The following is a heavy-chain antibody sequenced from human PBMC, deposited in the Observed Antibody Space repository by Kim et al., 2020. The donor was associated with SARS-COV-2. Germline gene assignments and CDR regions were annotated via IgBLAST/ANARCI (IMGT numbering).Heavy chain of an antibody. CDR1: GGSFSGYY. D-gene: IGHD3-3*01. J-gene: IGHJ6*02. Sequence: SETLSLTCAVYGGSFSGYYWSWIRQPPGKGLEWIGEINHSGSTNYNPSLKSRVTISVDTSKNQFSLKLSSVTAADTAVYYCARGGRFLEWLYSRMSYYGMDVWGQGTTVTVSS. V-gene: IGHV4-34*01. CDR2: INHSGST. CDR3: ARGGRFLEWLYSRMSYYGMDV.